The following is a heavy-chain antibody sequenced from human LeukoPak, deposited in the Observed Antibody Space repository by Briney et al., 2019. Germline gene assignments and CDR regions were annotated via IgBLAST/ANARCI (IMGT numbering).Heavy chain of an antibody. CDR1: GGTFSSYA. D-gene: IGHD6-19*01. V-gene: IGHV1-69*13. J-gene: IGHJ4*02. CDR2: IIPIFGTA. Sequence: SVKVSCKASGGTFSSYAISWVRQAPGQGLEWMRGIIPIFGTANYAQKFQGRVTITADESTSTAYMELRSLRSEDTAVYYYARGGSGWSFDYWGQGTLVTVSS. CDR3: ARGGSGWSFDY.